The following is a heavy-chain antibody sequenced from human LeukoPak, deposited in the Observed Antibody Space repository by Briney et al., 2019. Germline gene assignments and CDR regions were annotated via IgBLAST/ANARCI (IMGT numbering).Heavy chain of an antibody. D-gene: IGHD6-13*01. Sequence: GASVKVSCKASGYTFTSYGISWVRQAPGQGLEWMGWISAYNGNTNYAQKLQGRVTMTTDTSTSTAYMELRSLRSDDTAVYYCARLQQQLVPPLYWYFDLWGRGTLVTVSS. CDR3: ARLQQQLVPPLYWYFDL. CDR1: GYTFTSYG. J-gene: IGHJ2*01. CDR2: ISAYNGNT. V-gene: IGHV1-18*01.